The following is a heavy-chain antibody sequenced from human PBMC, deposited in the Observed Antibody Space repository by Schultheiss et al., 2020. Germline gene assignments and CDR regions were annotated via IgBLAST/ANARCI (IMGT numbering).Heavy chain of an antibody. CDR1: GGSISSSSYY. V-gene: IGHV4-61*05. Sequence: SETLSLTCTVSGGSISSSSYYWGWIRQPPGKGLEWIGYIYYSGSTYYNPSLKSRVTMSVDTSKNQFSLKLSSVTAADTAVYYCARAQSDLDPCLDYWDQGTLGTVS. CDR2: IYYSGST. J-gene: IGHJ4*02. CDR3: ARAQSDLDPCLDY.